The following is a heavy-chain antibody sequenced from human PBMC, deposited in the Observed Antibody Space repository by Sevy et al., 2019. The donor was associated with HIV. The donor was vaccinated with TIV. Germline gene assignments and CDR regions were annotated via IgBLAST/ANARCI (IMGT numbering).Heavy chain of an antibody. D-gene: IGHD3-16*01. CDR1: GFTFQTFG. Sequence: GGSLRLSCSAFGFTFQTFGMHWVRQSPDKGPEWLAVISSDGLNRNYADSVRGRFTISRDNSKNLLFLQMNSLIPNDTAVYFCTKEALRETYMGGDFDHWGQGTLVTVSS. CDR3: TKEALRETYMGGDFDH. CDR2: ISSDGLNR. V-gene: IGHV3-30*18. J-gene: IGHJ4*02.